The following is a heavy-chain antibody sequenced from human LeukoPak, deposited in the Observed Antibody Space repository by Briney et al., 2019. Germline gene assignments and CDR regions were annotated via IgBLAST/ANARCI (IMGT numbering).Heavy chain of an antibody. Sequence: PGGSLRLSCAASGFTFSSYAMSWVRQAPGKGLEWVSAISGSGGSTYYADSVKGRFTISRDNSKNTLYLQMNSLRAEDTAVYYCAKVKKKITIFGVVTQSPYYYYYMDVWGKGTTVTVSS. CDR3: AKVKKKITIFGVVTQSPYYYYYMDV. J-gene: IGHJ6*03. CDR1: GFTFSSYA. V-gene: IGHV3-23*01. D-gene: IGHD3-3*01. CDR2: ISGSGGST.